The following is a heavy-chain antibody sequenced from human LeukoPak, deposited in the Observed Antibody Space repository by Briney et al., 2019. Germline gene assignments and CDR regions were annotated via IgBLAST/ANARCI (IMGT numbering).Heavy chain of an antibody. CDR3: ARVVSTMENAFDI. J-gene: IGHJ3*02. CDR2: ISSSSSYI. CDR1: GFTFSSYS. Sequence: GGSLRLSCAASGFTFSSYSMNWARQAPGKGLEWVSSISSSSSYIYYADSVKGRFTISRDNAKNSLYLQMNSLRAEDTAVYYCARVVSTMENAFDIWGQGTMVTVSS. V-gene: IGHV3-21*01. D-gene: IGHD1-1*01.